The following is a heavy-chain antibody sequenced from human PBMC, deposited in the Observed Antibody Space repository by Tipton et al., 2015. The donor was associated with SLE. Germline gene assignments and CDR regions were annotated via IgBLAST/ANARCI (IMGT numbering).Heavy chain of an antibody. CDR1: GGPFSGYY. J-gene: IGHJ3*02. CDR2: INHSGST. V-gene: IGHV4-34*01. CDR3: ARARLVRGVIGAFDI. Sequence: TLSLTCAVYGGPFSGYYWSWIRQPPGKGLEWIGEINHSGSTNYNPSLKSRVTISVDTSKNQFSLKLSSVTAADTAVYYCARARLVRGVIGAFDIWGQGTMVTVSS. D-gene: IGHD3-10*01.